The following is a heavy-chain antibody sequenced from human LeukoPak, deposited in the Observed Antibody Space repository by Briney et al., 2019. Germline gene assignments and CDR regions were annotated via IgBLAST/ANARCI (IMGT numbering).Heavy chain of an antibody. CDR3: ARAGGSPDPYYYYYYMDV. Sequence: ASVKVSCKASGYTFTGYYMHWVRQAPGQGLEWMGWINPNSGGTNYAQKFQGRDTMTRDTSISTAYMELSRLRSDDTAVYYCARAGGSPDPYYYYYYMDVWGKGTTVTVSS. CDR1: GYTFTGYY. J-gene: IGHJ6*03. D-gene: IGHD3-10*01. V-gene: IGHV1-2*02. CDR2: INPNSGGT.